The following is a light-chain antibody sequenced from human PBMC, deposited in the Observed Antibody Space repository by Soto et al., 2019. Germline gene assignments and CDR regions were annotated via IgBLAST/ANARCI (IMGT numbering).Light chain of an antibody. Sequence: DIQLTQFPSTLSASIGDRVTITCRATQTIGRWLAWYQQKPGKAPKLLIYRASSLETGVPSSFSGSGSGTEFTLTISSLQPDDFASYYCQEYKSYSPYTFGQGTRLEIK. CDR2: RAS. CDR1: QTIGRW. J-gene: IGKJ2*01. V-gene: IGKV1-5*03. CDR3: QEYKSYSPYT.